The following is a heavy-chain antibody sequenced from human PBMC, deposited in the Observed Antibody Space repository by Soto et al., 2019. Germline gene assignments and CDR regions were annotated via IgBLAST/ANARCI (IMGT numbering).Heavy chain of an antibody. J-gene: IGHJ4*02. CDR3: ARDNAFWDFGS. V-gene: IGHV1-46*03. D-gene: IGHD3-3*01. CDR1: GYTFTSYC. CDR2: INPSGGST. Sequence: ASVKVSCKASGYTFTSYCMHWVRQAPGQGLESMGIINPSGGSTSYAQKFQGRVTMTRDTSTSTVYMELSSLRSEDTAVYYCARDNAFWDFGSWGQGTLVTVSS.